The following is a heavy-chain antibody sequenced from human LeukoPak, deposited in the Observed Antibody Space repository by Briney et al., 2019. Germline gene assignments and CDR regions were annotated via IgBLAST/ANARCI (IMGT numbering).Heavy chain of an antibody. CDR2: INPNSGGT. Sequence: ASVKVSCKASGYTFTGYYMHWVRQAPGQGLEWMGWINPNSGGTDYAQKFQGRVTMTRDTSISTAYMELSRLRSDNTAVYYCARGHSSSWYSPDQDSYFDYWGQGTLVTVSS. CDR3: ARGHSSSWYSPDQDSYFDY. V-gene: IGHV1-2*02. D-gene: IGHD6-13*01. J-gene: IGHJ4*02. CDR1: GYTFTGYY.